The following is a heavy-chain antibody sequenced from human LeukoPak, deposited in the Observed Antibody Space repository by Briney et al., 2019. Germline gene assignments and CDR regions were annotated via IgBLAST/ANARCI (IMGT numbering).Heavy chain of an antibody. CDR2: IYHTGNT. J-gene: IGHJ5*02. CDR3: ARGFFVRENPGSWFDP. Sequence: SETLSLTCAVSGCSISSGSYSWNWIRQPPGKGLEWIGYIYHTGNTFYNPSLKSRVTISVDRSKNQFSLRLTSVTAADTAVYYCARGFFVRENPGSWFDPWGQGTLVTVSP. D-gene: IGHD3-10*02. V-gene: IGHV4-30-2*01. CDR1: GCSISSGSYS.